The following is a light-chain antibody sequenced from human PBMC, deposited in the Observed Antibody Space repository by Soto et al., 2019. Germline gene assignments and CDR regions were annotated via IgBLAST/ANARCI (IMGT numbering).Light chain of an antibody. CDR3: QQYNSYLLT. CDR2: KAS. Sequence: DFQMTQSPSTLSASVGDRVTITCRASQSISTWLAWYQQKPGKAPNLLIYKASTLESGVPSRFSGSGSRTEFTLTISSLQPDDFATYYCQQYNSYLLTFGGGTKVEIK. V-gene: IGKV1-5*03. J-gene: IGKJ4*01. CDR1: QSISTW.